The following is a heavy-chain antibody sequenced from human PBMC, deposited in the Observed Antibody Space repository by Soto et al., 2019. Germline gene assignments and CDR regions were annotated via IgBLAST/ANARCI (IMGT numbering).Heavy chain of an antibody. CDR2: ISGSDGST. J-gene: IGHJ4*02. CDR1: GFTFSSYA. V-gene: IGHV3-23*01. Sequence: LRLSCAASGFTFSSYAMSWVRQAPGKGLEWVSTISGSDGSTYYADSVKGRFTISRDNSKNTLYLQMNSLRAEDTAVYYCAKEYSSGWYYFDYWGQGTLVTVSS. CDR3: AKEYSSGWYYFDY. D-gene: IGHD6-19*01.